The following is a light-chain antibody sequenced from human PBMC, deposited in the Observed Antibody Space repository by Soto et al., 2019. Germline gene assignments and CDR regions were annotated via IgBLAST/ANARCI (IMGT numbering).Light chain of an antibody. CDR1: QGISSY. CDR2: AAS. V-gene: IGKV1-9*01. CDR3: QHLNSYLALT. J-gene: IGKJ4*01. Sequence: DIQLTQSPSFLSASVGDRVTITCRASQGISSYLAWYQQKPGKAPKLLIYAASTLQSGVPSPFSGSGSVTESTPIITSPQPEDFATADCQHLNSYLALTFGGGTKVDIK.